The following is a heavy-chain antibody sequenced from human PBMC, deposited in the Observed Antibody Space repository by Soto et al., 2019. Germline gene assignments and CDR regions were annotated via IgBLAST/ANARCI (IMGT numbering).Heavy chain of an antibody. V-gene: IGHV1-24*01. J-gene: IGHJ4*02. Sequence: VASVKVSCKVSGYTLTELSMHWVRQAPGKGLEWMGGFDPEDGETIYAQKFQGRVTMTEDTSTDTAYMELSSLRSEDTAVYYCATIGGCSSTSCPWDYWGQGTLVTVSS. CDR2: FDPEDGET. CDR3: ATIGGCSSTSCPWDY. CDR1: GYTLTELS. D-gene: IGHD2-2*01.